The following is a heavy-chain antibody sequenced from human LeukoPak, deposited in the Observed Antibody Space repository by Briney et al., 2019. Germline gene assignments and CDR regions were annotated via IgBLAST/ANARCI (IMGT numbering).Heavy chain of an antibody. J-gene: IGHJ4*02. CDR3: AGSTYYDFWSGYPYFDY. CDR1: GFTFSSYS. Sequence: GGSLRLSCAASGFTFSSYSMNWVRQAPGKGLEWVSYISSSSSTIYYADSVKGRFTISRDNAKNSLYLQMNSLRAEDTAVYYCAGSTYYDFWSGYPYFDYWGQGTLVTVSS. V-gene: IGHV3-48*01. D-gene: IGHD3-3*01. CDR2: ISSSSSTI.